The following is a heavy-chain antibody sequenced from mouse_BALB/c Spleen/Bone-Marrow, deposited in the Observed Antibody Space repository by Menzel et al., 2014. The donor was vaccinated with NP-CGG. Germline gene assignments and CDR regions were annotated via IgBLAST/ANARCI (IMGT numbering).Heavy chain of an antibody. Sequence: VMLVESGPGLVAPSQSLSITCTVSGFSLTGYGVSWVRQPPGKGLEWLGMIWGDGSTDYNSALKSRPSISKDNSKSQVFLKVNSLQTEDTARYYCARDSFLITRALDYWGQGTSVTVSS. V-gene: IGHV2-6-7*01. D-gene: IGHD2-4*01. CDR3: ARDSFLITRALDY. CDR1: GFSLTGYG. J-gene: IGHJ4*01. CDR2: IWGDGST.